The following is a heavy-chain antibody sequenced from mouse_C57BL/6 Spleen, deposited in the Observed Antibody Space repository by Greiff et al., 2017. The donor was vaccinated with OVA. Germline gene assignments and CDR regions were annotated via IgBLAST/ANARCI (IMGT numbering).Heavy chain of an antibody. Sequence: VHVKQSGAELVRPGASVKLSCTASGFNIKDDYMHWVKQRPEQGLEWIGWIDPENGDTEYASKFQGKATITADTSSNTAYLQLSSLTSEDTAVYYCTTGGVTNYFDYWGQGTTLTVSS. CDR2: IDPENGDT. D-gene: IGHD2-2*01. CDR3: TTGGVTNYFDY. V-gene: IGHV14-4*01. J-gene: IGHJ2*01. CDR1: GFNIKDDY.